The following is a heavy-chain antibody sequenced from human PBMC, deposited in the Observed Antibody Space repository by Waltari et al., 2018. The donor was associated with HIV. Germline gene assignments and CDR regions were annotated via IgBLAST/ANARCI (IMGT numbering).Heavy chain of an antibody. D-gene: IGHD1-26*01. V-gene: IGHV3-30-3*02. Sequence: QEQLVETGGGAVQPGGSLRLSCAASAFSLRNFAMHWVRQAPGKGQESLATISLEGPLKHHQEAVAGRFTVSRDNSKDMVFLQMSSLKPEDTAVYYCVRPKVGLTDYNYYYGLDVWGQGTTVTVSS. CDR2: ISLEGPLK. J-gene: IGHJ6*02. CDR1: AFSLRNFA. CDR3: VRPKVGLTDYNYYYGLDV.